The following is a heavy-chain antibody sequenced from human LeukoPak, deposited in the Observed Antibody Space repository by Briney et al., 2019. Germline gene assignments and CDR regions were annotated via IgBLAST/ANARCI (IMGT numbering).Heavy chain of an antibody. D-gene: IGHD1-26*01. CDR1: GFTFSSYS. Sequence: GGSLRLSCAASGFTFSSYSMNWVLQAPGKGLEWVSSISSSSSYIYYADSVKGRFTISRDNAKNSLYLQMNSLRAEDTAVYYCARDPEGGSYYPDYWGQGTLVTVSS. CDR2: ISSSSSYI. CDR3: ARDPEGGSYYPDY. V-gene: IGHV3-21*01. J-gene: IGHJ4*02.